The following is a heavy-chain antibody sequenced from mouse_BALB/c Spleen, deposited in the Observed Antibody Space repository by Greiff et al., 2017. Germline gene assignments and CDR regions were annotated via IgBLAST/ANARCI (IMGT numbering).Heavy chain of an antibody. CDR3: ARDCYYY. CDR2: ISSGGST. V-gene: IGHV5-6-5*01. CDR1: GFTFSSYA. D-gene: IGHD2-12*01. Sequence: EVQLVESGGGLVKPGGSLKLSCAASGFTFSSYAMSWVRQTPEKRLEWVASISSGGSTYYPDSVKGRFTISRDNARNILYLQMSSLRSEDTAMYYCARDCYYYWGQGTTLTVSS. J-gene: IGHJ2*01.